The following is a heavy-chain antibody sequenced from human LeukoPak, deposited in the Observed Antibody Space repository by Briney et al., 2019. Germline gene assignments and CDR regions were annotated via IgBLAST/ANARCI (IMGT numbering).Heavy chain of an antibody. Sequence: GGSLRLSCAASGFTFSSYAMSWVRQAPGKGLEWASAISGSGGSTYYADSVKGRFTISRDNSKNTLYLQMNSLRAEDTAVYYCAKGRIQLWLQLDYWGQGTLVTVSS. D-gene: IGHD5-18*01. CDR1: GFTFSSYA. V-gene: IGHV3-23*01. CDR2: ISGSGGST. J-gene: IGHJ4*02. CDR3: AKGRIQLWLQLDY.